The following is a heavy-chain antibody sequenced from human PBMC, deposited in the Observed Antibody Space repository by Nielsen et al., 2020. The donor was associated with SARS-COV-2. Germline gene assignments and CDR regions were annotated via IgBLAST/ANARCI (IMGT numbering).Heavy chain of an antibody. D-gene: IGHD5-18*01. V-gene: IGHV3-9*01. CDR1: GFTFDDYA. CDR3: AKDMGYSYGSDFDY. J-gene: IGHJ4*02. Sequence: SLKISCAASGFTFDDYAMHWVRQAPGKGLEWVSGISWNSGSIGYADSVKGRFTISRDNAKNSLYLQMNSLRAEDTALYYCAKDMGYSYGSDFDYWGQGTLVTVSS. CDR2: ISWNSGSI.